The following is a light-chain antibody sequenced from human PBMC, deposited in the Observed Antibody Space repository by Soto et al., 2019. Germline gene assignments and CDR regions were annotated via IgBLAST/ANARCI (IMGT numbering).Light chain of an antibody. CDR3: QHQRWT. CDR1: QSINRW. V-gene: IGKV1-5*01. Sequence: DIQLTQSPSTLSASIGDRVTLTCRASQSINRWLAGYQQKTGKAPKLLIYDASSLEIGVPSRFSGSGSGTDFTLTITSLQPDDFATYYHQHQRWTFGKGNKVEIK. CDR2: DAS. J-gene: IGKJ1*01.